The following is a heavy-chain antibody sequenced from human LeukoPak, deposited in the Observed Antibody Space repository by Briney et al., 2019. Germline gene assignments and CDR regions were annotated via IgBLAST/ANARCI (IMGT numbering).Heavy chain of an antibody. CDR2: ISYDGSNK. J-gene: IGHJ4*02. CDR1: GFTFNSNA. D-gene: IGHD2-2*01. Sequence: GGSLRLSCAASGFTFNSNAIHWVRQAPGKGLEWVAVISYDGSNKYYADSVKGRFTISRDNSKNTLYLQMNSLRAEDTAVYYCAKDRGSSTSCYPSCGHDYWGQGTLVTVSS. V-gene: IGHV3-30-3*01. CDR3: AKDRGSSTSCYPSCGHDY.